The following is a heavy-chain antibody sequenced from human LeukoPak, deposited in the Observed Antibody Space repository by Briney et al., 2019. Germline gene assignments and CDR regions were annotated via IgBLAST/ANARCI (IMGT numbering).Heavy chain of an antibody. V-gene: IGHV1-8*03. J-gene: IGHJ5*02. CDR1: GYTFTSYD. Sequence: ASVKVSCKASGYTFTSYDINWVRQATGQGLEWMGWMNPNSGNTGYAQKFQGRVTITRDTSASTAYMELSSLRSEDTAVYYCARDPKILWFGELPPTNWFDPWGQGTLVTVSS. CDR2: MNPNSGNT. CDR3: ARDPKILWFGELPPTNWFDP. D-gene: IGHD3-10*01.